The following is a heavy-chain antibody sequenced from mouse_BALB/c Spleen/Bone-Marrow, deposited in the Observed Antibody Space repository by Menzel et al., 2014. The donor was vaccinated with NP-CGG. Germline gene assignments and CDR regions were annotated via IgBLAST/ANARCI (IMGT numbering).Heavy chain of an antibody. V-gene: IGHV2-2*02. CDR2: IWSGGST. D-gene: IGHD4-1*01. J-gene: IGHJ4*01. CDR3: ASNWDYAMDY. CDR1: GFSLTSYG. Sequence: VQVVESGPGLVQPSQRLSIPCTVSGFSLTSYGVHWVRQSPGKGLEWLGVIWSGGSTDYNAAFISRLSITKDNSKSQVFFKMNSLQANDTAIYYCASNWDYAMDYWGQGTSVTVSS.